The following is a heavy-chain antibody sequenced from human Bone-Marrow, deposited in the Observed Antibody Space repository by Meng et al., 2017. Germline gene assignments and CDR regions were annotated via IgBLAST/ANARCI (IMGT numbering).Heavy chain of an antibody. CDR3: ARAIATRPDVFDY. J-gene: IGHJ4*02. Sequence: VHPQGSGPGLVKPSETLSLTCTVSSGSINSYFWSWIRQPPGKGPEWIGYISYSGSSNYNPSLKSRVTISVDTSKNQFSLKLSSVTAADTAVYYCARAIATRPDVFDYWGQGTLVTVSS. CDR1: SGSINSYF. D-gene: IGHD6-6*01. CDR2: ISYSGSS. V-gene: IGHV4-59*01.